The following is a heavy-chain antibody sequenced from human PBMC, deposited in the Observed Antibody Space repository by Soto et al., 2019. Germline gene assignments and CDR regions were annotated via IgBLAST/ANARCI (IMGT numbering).Heavy chain of an antibody. CDR1: GFTFISYW. Sequence: GWSLRLSCAASGFTFISYWMHWVRQAPGKGLVWVSRINSDGSSTSYADSVKGRFTISRDNAKNTLYLQMDSLRAEDTAVYYCAKDRDYPRDYFHYWGQGTLVTVSS. CDR3: AKDRDYPRDYFHY. V-gene: IGHV3-74*01. J-gene: IGHJ4*02. D-gene: IGHD3-10*01. CDR2: INSDGSST.